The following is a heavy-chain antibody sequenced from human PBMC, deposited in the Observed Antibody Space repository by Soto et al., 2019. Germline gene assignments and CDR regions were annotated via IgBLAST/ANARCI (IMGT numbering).Heavy chain of an antibody. D-gene: IGHD2-21*02. J-gene: IGHJ6*02. CDR3: ARASTYCGCDWYGLRDV. CDR2: IIPIFGTA. V-gene: IGHV1-69*01. CDR1: GGTFSSYA. Sequence: QVQLVQSGAEVNKPGSSVKVSCKASGGTFSSYAISRVRQAPGEGLEWMGGIIPIFGTANYTQKFQCRVTIKADESTSTAYMVLSSLRSEDTDVYYCARASTYCGCDWYGLRDVLGQGTTVTVSS.